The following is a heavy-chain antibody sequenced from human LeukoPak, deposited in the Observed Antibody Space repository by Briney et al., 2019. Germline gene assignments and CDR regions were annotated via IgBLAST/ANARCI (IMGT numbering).Heavy chain of an antibody. V-gene: IGHV3-7*01. Sequence: PGGSLRLSCAASGFTFSGYWMSWVRQAPGKGLEWVANIKRDGSERYYVDSVEGRFTISRDNAKNSLYLQMNSLRAEDTAVYYCARSQYWGQGTLVTVSS. CDR1: GFTFSGYW. J-gene: IGHJ4*02. CDR3: ARSQY. CDR2: IKRDGSER.